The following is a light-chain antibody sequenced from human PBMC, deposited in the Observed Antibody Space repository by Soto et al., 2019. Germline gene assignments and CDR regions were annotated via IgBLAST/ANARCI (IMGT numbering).Light chain of an antibody. V-gene: IGKV3-15*01. CDR1: QSHSGN. Sequence: EIVMTQSPATLSVSPGERATLSCRASQSHSGNLAWYQQKPGQAPRLLIYRASTRATGIPARFSGSTSGTEFTLTISSLQSEDFAVYYCQQYNSWPSFGQGTKVEIK. CDR2: RAS. CDR3: QQYNSWPS. J-gene: IGKJ1*01.